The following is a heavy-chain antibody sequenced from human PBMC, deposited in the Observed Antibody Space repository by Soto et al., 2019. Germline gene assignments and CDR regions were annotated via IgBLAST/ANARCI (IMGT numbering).Heavy chain of an antibody. CDR2: ISGSGGGT. Sequence: EVQLLESGGGLVQPGGSLRLSCAASGFTFSSYAMSWVRQAPGKGLEWVSSISGSGGGTYYADSVKGRFTISRDNSKNTLYVQMTRLRAEDTAVYYFAKDVVSAATPNWFDPWGQGTLVTVSS. CDR1: GFTFSSYA. V-gene: IGHV3-23*01. CDR3: AKDVVSAATPNWFDP. J-gene: IGHJ5*02. D-gene: IGHD2-2*01.